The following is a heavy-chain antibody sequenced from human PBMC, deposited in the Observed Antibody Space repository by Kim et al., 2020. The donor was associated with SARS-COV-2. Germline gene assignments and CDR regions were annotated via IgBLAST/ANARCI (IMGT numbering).Heavy chain of an antibody. CDR3: AKDPGGRYGSGSYRY. CDR1: GFTFSSYA. CDR2: ISGSGGST. Sequence: GGSLRLSCAASGFTFSSYAMSWVRQAPGKGLEWVSAISGSGGSTYYADSVKGRFTISRDNSKNTLYLQMNSLRAEDTAVYYCAKDPGGRYGSGSYRYWGQGTLVTVSS. J-gene: IGHJ4*02. D-gene: IGHD3-10*01. V-gene: IGHV3-23*01.